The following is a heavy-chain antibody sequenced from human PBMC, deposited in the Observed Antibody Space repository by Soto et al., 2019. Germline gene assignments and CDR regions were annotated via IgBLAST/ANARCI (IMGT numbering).Heavy chain of an antibody. V-gene: IGHV1-18*01. Sequence: ASVKVSCKASGYTFTRSGISWVRQAPGQGPEWMGWISSYNGDTNYAQTFQGRVTMTTDTSTSTAYMELRSLRSDDTAVYYCARVESGFTIFGVVTCYYGMDVWGQGTTVTVSS. CDR2: ISSYNGDT. CDR3: ARVESGFTIFGVVTCYYGMDV. D-gene: IGHD3-3*01. CDR1: GYTFTRSG. J-gene: IGHJ6*02.